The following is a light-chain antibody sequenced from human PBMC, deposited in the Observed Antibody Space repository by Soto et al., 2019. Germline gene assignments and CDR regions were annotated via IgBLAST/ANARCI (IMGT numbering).Light chain of an antibody. V-gene: IGKV1-5*01. Sequence: DIQMTQSPPNLSASVGDRVTITCRASQSISSWLAWYQQKPGKAPKLLIYDASSLESGVPSRFSGSGSGTEFTLTISSLQPDDFATYYCQQYNSYSPLTFGQGTKVDIK. J-gene: IGKJ1*01. CDR3: QQYNSYSPLT. CDR2: DAS. CDR1: QSISSW.